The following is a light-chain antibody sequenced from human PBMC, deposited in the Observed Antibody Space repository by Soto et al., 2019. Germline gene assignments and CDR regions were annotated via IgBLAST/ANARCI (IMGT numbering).Light chain of an antibody. J-gene: IGKJ1*01. CDR1: QSISNH. CDR3: QQYNPYTWT. CDR2: AAS. V-gene: IGKV1-39*01. Sequence: QMTQSPSSLSASVEDRAVITARASQSISNHLNWYQEKQGKAPKLXIYAASSLQSGVPSRFRGSGSGTEFTITISSLQPDDGATDDCQQYNPYTWTFWHGTKVDIK.